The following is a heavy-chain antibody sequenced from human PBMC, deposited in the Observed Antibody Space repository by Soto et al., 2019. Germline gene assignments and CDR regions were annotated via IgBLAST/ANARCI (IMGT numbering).Heavy chain of an antibody. CDR2: INPNSGGT. D-gene: IGHD6-19*01. CDR3: ARTGYQWLGPHYYYYGMDV. J-gene: IGHJ6*02. V-gene: IGHV1-2*02. CDR1: GYTFTGYY. Sequence: GASVKVSCKASGYTFTGYYMHWVRQAPGQGLEWMGWINPNSGGTNYAQKFQGRVTMTRDTSISTAYMELSRLRSDDTAVYYCARTGYQWLGPHYYYYGMDVWGQGTTVTVS.